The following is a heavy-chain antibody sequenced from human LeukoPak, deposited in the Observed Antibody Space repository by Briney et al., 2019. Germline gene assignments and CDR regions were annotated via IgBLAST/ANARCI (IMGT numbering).Heavy chain of an antibody. CDR2: IYTSGST. CDR3: ARGPRNSGWYSIDY. CDR1: GGSISNYF. Sequence: SETLSLTCTVSGGSISNYFWSWIRQPAGKGLECIGRIYTSGSTDYNPSLKSRVTMSVDTSKHQFSLKLNSVTAADTAVYYCARGPRNSGWYSIDYWGQGTLATVSS. D-gene: IGHD6-19*01. J-gene: IGHJ4*02. V-gene: IGHV4-4*07.